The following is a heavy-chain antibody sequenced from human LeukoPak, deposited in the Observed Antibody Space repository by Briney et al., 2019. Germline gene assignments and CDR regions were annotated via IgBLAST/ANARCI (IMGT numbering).Heavy chain of an antibody. J-gene: IGHJ4*02. CDR3: ARTIEMATISYFDY. D-gene: IGHD5-24*01. CDR2: ISSSDSTI. CDR1: GFTFSSYE. Sequence: GGSLRLSCAASGFTFSSYEMNWVRQAPGKGLEWVSYISSSDSTIYYADSVKGRFTISRDNAKNSLYLQMNSLRAGDTAVYYCARTIEMATISYFDYWGQGALVTVSS. V-gene: IGHV3-48*03.